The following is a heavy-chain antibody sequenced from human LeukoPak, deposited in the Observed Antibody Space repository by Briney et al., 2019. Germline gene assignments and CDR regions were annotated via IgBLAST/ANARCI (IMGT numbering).Heavy chain of an antibody. CDR1: GFTFSSYA. V-gene: IGHV3-30-3*01. Sequence: GGSLRLSCAASGFTFSSYAMHWVRQAPGKGLEWVAVISYDGSNKYYAGSVKGRFTISRDNSKNTLYLQMNSLRAEDTAVYYCARGAYYDFWSGETLFDYWGQGTLVTVSS. CDR3: ARGAYYDFWSGETLFDY. CDR2: ISYDGSNK. J-gene: IGHJ4*02. D-gene: IGHD3-3*01.